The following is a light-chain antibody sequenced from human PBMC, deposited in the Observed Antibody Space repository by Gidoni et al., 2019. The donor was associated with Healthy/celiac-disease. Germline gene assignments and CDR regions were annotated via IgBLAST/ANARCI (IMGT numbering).Light chain of an antibody. J-gene: IGLJ1*01. Sequence: SSELTPDPAVSVAFGQTVRITCQGDSLRSYYASWYQQKPGQAPVLVIYGKNNRPSGIPDRFSGSSSGNTASLTITGAQAEDEADYYCNSRDSSGNPHYVFGTGTKVTVL. CDR1: SLRSYY. V-gene: IGLV3-19*01. CDR2: GKN. CDR3: NSRDSSGNPHYV.